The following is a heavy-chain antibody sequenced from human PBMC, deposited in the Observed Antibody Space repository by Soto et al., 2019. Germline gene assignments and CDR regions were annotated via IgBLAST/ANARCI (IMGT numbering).Heavy chain of an antibody. D-gene: IGHD6-13*01. J-gene: IGHJ4*02. Sequence: GGSLRLSCAASGFTVSSNYMSWVRQAPGKGLEWVSVIYSGGSTYYADSVKGRFTVSRDNSKNTLYLQMNSLRAEDTAVYYCARVGYQRGPLDYWGQGTLVTVSS. CDR2: IYSGGST. CDR1: GFTVSSNY. V-gene: IGHV3-53*01. CDR3: ARVGYQRGPLDY.